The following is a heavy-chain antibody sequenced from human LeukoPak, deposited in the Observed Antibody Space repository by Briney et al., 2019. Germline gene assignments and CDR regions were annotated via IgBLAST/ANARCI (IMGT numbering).Heavy chain of an antibody. J-gene: IGHJ4*02. CDR2: ISSSSSYI. D-gene: IGHD3-16*02. CDR1: GFTFSSYN. Sequence: GGSLRLSCAASGFTFSSYNMNWVRQAPGKGLEWVSSISSSSSYIYYADSVKGRFTISRDNAKNSLYLQMNSLRAEDTAVYYCARDTITFGGVIVYFDYWGQGTLVTVSS. CDR3: ARDTITFGGVIVYFDY. V-gene: IGHV3-21*01.